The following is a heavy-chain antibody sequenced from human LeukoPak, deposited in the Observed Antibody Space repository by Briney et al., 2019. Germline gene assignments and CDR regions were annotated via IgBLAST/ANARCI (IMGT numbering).Heavy chain of an antibody. CDR1: GFTFSSYA. V-gene: IGHV3-30-3*01. D-gene: IGHD3-3*01. Sequence: TGGSLRLSCAASGFTFSSYAMHWVRQAPGKGLEWVAVISYDGSNKYYADSVKGRFTISRDNSKNTLYVQMNSLRVEDTAVYYCARSYYDFWSGYWHFDYWGQGTLVTVSS. CDR3: ARSYYDFWSGYWHFDY. J-gene: IGHJ4*02. CDR2: ISYDGSNK.